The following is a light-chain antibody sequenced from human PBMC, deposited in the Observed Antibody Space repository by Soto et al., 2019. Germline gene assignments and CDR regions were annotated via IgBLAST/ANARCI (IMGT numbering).Light chain of an antibody. CDR2: AAS. J-gene: IGKJ3*01. V-gene: IGKV1-39*01. CDR3: QQSHGAPFT. CDR1: QSISDY. Sequence: DIQMTQSPFSLSASLGDRVTITCRASQSISDYLNWYQQKPGKGPKLLIFAASSLQVGVPSRFSGSGSGTDFTLTISSLQPEDFSTYFCQQSHGAPFTVGPGTTVDIK.